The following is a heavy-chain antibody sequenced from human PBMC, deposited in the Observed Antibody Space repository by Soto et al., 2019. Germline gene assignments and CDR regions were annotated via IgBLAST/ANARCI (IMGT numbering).Heavy chain of an antibody. CDR3: ARHDCISSSCYYYYYYSMDV. CDR2: IIPIFNTA. CDR1: GGTFSSYA. V-gene: IGHV1-69*12. Sequence: QVQLVQSGAEVKKPGSSVKVSCKTSGGTFSSYAISWVRQAPGQGLEWMGGIIPIFNTANYAQKFQGRVKIAACESTSTAYMELSSLRSEGTAVYYCARHDCISSSCYYYYYYSMDVWGQGTTVTVSS. D-gene: IGHD2-2*01. J-gene: IGHJ6*02.